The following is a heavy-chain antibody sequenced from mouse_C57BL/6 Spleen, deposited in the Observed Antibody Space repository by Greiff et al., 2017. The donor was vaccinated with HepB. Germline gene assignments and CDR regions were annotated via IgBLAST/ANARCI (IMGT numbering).Heavy chain of an antibody. J-gene: IGHJ2*01. Sequence: VQLQQSGPELVKPGASVKISCKASGYTFTDYYMNWVKQSHGKSLEWIGDINPNNGGTSYNQKFKGKATLTVDKSSSTAYMELRSLTSEDSAVYYCARSDGYLDYWGQGTTLTVSS. CDR2: INPNNGGT. CDR3: ARSDGYLDY. V-gene: IGHV1-26*01. CDR1: GYTFTDYY. D-gene: IGHD2-3*01.